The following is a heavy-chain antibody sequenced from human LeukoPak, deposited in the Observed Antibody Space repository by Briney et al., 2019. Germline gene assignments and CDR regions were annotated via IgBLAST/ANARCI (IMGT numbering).Heavy chain of an antibody. CDR3: AKEDYGDHTNSNYFDY. D-gene: IGHD4-17*01. CDR1: GFTFSSYG. J-gene: IGHJ4*02. CDR2: ISYDGSNK. V-gene: IGHV3-30*18. Sequence: PGGSLRLSCAASGFTFSSYGMHWVRQAPGKGLEWVAVISYDGSNKYYADSVKGRFTISRDNSKNTLYLQMNSLRAEDTAVYYCAKEDYGDHTNSNYFDYWGQGTLVTVSS.